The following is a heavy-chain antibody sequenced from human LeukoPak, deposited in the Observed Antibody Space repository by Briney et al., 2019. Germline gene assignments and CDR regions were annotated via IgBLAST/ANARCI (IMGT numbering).Heavy chain of an antibody. Sequence: SETLSLTCTVSGGSISSYYWSWIRQPPGKGLEWIGYIYYSGSTNYNPSLKSRVTISVDTSKNQFSLKLSSVTAADTAVYYCARGKPYYYHYYMDVWGKGTTVTVSS. CDR1: GGSISSYY. CDR2: IYYSGST. V-gene: IGHV4-59*01. J-gene: IGHJ6*03. CDR3: ARGKPYYYHYYMDV.